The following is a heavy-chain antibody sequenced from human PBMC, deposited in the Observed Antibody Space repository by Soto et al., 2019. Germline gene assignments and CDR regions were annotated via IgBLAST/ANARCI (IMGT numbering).Heavy chain of an antibody. CDR1: GGSISSGGYY. D-gene: IGHD6-13*01. Sequence: QVQLQESGPGLVEPSQTLSLTCTVSGGSISSGGYYWSWIRQHPGKGLEWIGYIHYSGSTYYNPSLKTRLSISVDTSKSQFSLKLSSVTAADTAVYYCARLSSSWPYYMDVWGKGTTVTVSS. J-gene: IGHJ6*03. CDR2: IHYSGST. V-gene: IGHV4-31*03. CDR3: ARLSSSWPYYMDV.